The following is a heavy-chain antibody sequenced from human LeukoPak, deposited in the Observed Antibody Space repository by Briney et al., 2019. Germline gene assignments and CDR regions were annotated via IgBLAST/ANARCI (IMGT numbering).Heavy chain of an antibody. V-gene: IGHV3-23*01. D-gene: IGHD3-22*01. CDR2: FSGSGGST. CDR3: ARDKNYYDSSGRRKVTDY. CDR1: GFTFSNYA. J-gene: IGHJ4*02. Sequence: GGSLRLSCAASGFTFSNYAMSWVRQAPGKGLEWVSAFSGSGGSTYYADSVKGRFTISRDNSKNTLYLQMNSLRAEDTAIYYCARDKNYYDSSGRRKVTDYWGQGTLVTVSS.